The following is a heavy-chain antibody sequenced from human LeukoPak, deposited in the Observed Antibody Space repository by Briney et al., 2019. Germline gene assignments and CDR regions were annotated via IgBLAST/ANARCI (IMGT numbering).Heavy chain of an antibody. CDR1: GGSISSYY. Sequence: PSETLSLTCTVSGGSISSYYWSWIRQPAGKGLEWIGRIYTSGSTNYNPSLKSRVTMSVDTSKNRFSLKLSSVTAADTAVYYCARDFGTGTALGIYGMDVWGQGTTVTVSS. D-gene: IGHD3/OR15-3a*01. J-gene: IGHJ6*02. V-gene: IGHV4-4*07. CDR2: IYTSGST. CDR3: ARDFGTGTALGIYGMDV.